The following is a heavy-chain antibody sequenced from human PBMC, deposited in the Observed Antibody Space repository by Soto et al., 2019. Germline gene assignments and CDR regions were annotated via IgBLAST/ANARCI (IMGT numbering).Heavy chain of an antibody. CDR3: ARDDVVVPAANRGSSDY. D-gene: IGHD2-2*01. CDR1: CKSFTGYY. V-gene: IGHV4-34*01. J-gene: IGHJ4*02. Sequence: SDTLSLTCAVDCKSFTGYYWSWICEPPGKGLEWIGEINHSGSTNYNPSLKSRVTISVDTSKNQFSLKLSSVTAADTAVYYCARDDVVVPAANRGSSDYWCQGTLVT. CDR2: INHSGST.